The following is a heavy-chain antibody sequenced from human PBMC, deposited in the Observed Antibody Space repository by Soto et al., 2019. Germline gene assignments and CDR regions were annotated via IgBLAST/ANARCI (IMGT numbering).Heavy chain of an antibody. Sequence: GGSLRLSCAASGFTFSGSAMHWVRQASGKGLEWVGRIRSKANSFATSYGASVKGRFTISRDDSKNTTFLQMNSLKTEDTALYYCTRQHYAALDVFYIWGLGTMVPVSS. J-gene: IGHJ3*02. CDR2: IRSKANSFAT. D-gene: IGHD3-16*01. CDR1: GFTFSGSA. V-gene: IGHV3-73*01. CDR3: TRQHYAALDVFYI.